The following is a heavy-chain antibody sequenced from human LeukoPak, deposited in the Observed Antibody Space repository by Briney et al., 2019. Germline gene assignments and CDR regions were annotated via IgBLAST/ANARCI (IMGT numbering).Heavy chain of an antibody. CDR2: IYYSGST. Sequence: SETLSLTCTVSGGSVSSYYWSWIRQPPEKGLEWIGYIYYSGSTSYNPSLKSRVSISVDTSNNQFSLKLTSVTAADTAVYYCARVRRSGSYPSHFDYWGQGTLVTVSS. V-gene: IGHV4-59*02. CDR3: ARVRRSGSYPSHFDY. D-gene: IGHD3-22*01. J-gene: IGHJ4*02. CDR1: GGSVSSYY.